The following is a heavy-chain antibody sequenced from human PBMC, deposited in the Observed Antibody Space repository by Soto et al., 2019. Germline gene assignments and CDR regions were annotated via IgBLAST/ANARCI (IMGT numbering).Heavy chain of an antibody. CDR2: ISSSSSYT. D-gene: IGHD1-1*01. Sequence: GGSLRLSCAASGFTFSDYYMSWIRQAPGKGLEWVSYISSSSSYTNYADSVKGRFTISRDNAKNSLYLQMHSLRAEDTAVYYCATFNSTGYYYFYMDVWGKGTTVTVSS. J-gene: IGHJ6*03. CDR3: ATFNSTGYYYFYMDV. CDR1: GFTFSDYY. V-gene: IGHV3-11*06.